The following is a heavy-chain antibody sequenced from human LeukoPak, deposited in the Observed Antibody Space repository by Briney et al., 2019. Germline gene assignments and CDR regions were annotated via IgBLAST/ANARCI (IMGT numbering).Heavy chain of an antibody. D-gene: IGHD3-3*01. CDR2: IIPMLGMT. J-gene: IGHJ4*02. CDR1: EDTFTRYG. V-gene: IGHV1-69*04. CDR3: ARPPSKGTVFGVDLGPSYY. Sequence: ASVKVSCKASEDTFTRYGINWVRQAPGQGFEWMGRIIPMLGMTNYAQKFQDRLTITADTSTSTAYMELRSLTSEDTAVYYCARPPSKGTVFGVDLGPSYYWGQGTLVTVSS.